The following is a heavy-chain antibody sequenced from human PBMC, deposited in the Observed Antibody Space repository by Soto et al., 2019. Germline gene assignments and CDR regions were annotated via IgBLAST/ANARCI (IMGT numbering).Heavy chain of an antibody. J-gene: IGHJ6*02. Sequence: EVQLVQSGAEVKKPGESLKISCKGSGYSFTSYWIGWVRQMPGKGLEWMGIIYPGDSDTRYSPSFQGQVTISADKSISTAYLQWSSLKASDTAMYYCAREYSHIAAVGTMGPYYYYGMDVWGQGTTVTVSS. V-gene: IGHV5-51*01. CDR2: IYPGDSDT. D-gene: IGHD6-13*01. CDR1: GYSFTSYW. CDR3: AREYSHIAAVGTMGPYYYYGMDV.